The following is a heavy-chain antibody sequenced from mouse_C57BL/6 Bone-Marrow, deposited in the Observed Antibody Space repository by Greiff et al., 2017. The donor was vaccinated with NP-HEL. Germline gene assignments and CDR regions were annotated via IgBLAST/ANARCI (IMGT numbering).Heavy chain of an antibody. V-gene: IGHV7-3*01. J-gene: IGHJ4*01. Sequence: EVMLVESGGGLVQPGGSLSLSCAASGFTFTDYYMSWVRQPPGKALEWLGFIRNKANGYTTEYSASVKGRFTISRDNSQSILYLQMNALRAEDSATYYCASLYAFYAMDYRGQGTSVTVSS. CDR2: IRNKANGYTT. CDR1: GFTFTDYY. D-gene: IGHD2-3*01. CDR3: ASLYAFYAMDY.